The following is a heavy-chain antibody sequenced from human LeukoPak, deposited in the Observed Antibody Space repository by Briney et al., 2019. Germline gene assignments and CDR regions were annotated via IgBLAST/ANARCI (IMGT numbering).Heavy chain of an antibody. CDR2: ISYDGSTK. CDR3: ARDPHWFDH. V-gene: IGHV3-30*09. J-gene: IGHJ5*02. Sequence: GRSLRLSCAASGFTFSSYAMHWVRQAPGKGLEWVAVISYDGSTKYYADSVKGRFAISRDNSKNTLYLQMNSLRAEDTAVYYCARDPHWFDHWGQGTLVTVSS. CDR1: GFTFSSYA.